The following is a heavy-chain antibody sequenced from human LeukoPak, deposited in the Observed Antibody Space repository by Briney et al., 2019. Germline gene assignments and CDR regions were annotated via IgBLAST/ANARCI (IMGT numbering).Heavy chain of an antibody. CDR3: ARDFTQWLVDPELDY. V-gene: IGHV3-21*01. CDR1: GFTFSSYS. J-gene: IGHJ4*02. Sequence: GGSLRLSCAASGFTFSSYSMNWVRRAPGKGLEWVSSISSSSSYIYYADSVKGRFTISRDNAKNSLYLQMNSLRAEDTAVYYCARDFTQWLVDPELDYWGQGTLVTVSS. CDR2: ISSSSSYI. D-gene: IGHD6-19*01.